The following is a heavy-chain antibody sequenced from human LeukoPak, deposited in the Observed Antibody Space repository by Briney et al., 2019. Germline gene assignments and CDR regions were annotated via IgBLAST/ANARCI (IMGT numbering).Heavy chain of an antibody. CDR2: ISSGGGGVI. D-gene: IGHD6-13*01. Sequence: SGGSLRLSCAASGFTFSDYYMSWIRQAPGKGLEWISYISSGGGGVIYYADSMKGRFTISRDNAKNSLYLQMNSLTAEDTAVYYCARDIAWQQLAVFDYWGQGTMVTVSS. J-gene: IGHJ4*02. CDR1: GFTFSDYY. CDR3: ARDIAWQQLAVFDY. V-gene: IGHV3-11*01.